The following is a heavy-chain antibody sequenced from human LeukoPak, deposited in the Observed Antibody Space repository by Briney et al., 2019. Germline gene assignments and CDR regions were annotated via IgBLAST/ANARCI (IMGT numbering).Heavy chain of an antibody. CDR2: INHSGST. CDR1: GGSFSGYY. CDR3: ARGTILNWFDP. D-gene: IGHD1-1*01. Sequence: PSETLSLTCAVYGGSFSGYYWSWLRQPPRKGLEWIGEINHSGSTNYNPSLKSRVTISVDTSKNQFSLKLSSVTAADTAVYYCARGTILNWFDPWGQGTLVTVSS. V-gene: IGHV4-34*01. J-gene: IGHJ5*02.